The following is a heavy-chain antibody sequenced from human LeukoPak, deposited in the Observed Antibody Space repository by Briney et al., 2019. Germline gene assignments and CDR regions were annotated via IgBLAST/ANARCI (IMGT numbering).Heavy chain of an antibody. D-gene: IGHD2-2*02. CDR1: GFIFSNGW. V-gene: IGHV3-15*01. CDR3: TIDYTGH. Sequence: GGPLRLSYPASGFIFSNGWVSWVRHPPGKGLEWVGRIRRKTDGGTTDYARTMKCTFIISRDESKNMLYLQINSLKTEDTAVYYCTIDYTGHWGQGTLVTVSS. J-gene: IGHJ4*02. CDR2: IRRKTDGGTT.